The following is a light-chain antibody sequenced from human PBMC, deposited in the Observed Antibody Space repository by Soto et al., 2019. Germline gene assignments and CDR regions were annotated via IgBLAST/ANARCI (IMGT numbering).Light chain of an antibody. CDR3: ASYAGSTSI. Sequence: QSVLTQPPSAYGSPGQSVTISFTGTSSDGGGYNYVSWYQQHPGKAPKLMIYEVIKRPSGVPDRFSGSKSGNTASLTVSGLQAEDEADYYCASYAGSTSIFGGGTKLTVL. V-gene: IGLV2-8*01. CDR2: EVI. J-gene: IGLJ2*01. CDR1: SSDGGGYNY.